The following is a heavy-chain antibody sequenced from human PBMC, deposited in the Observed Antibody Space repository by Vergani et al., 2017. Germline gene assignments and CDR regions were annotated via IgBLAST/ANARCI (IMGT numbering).Heavy chain of an antibody. CDR1: GYTFTGYY. CDR3: AREGWVRGVTDYYYYYMDV. V-gene: IGHV1-2*02. J-gene: IGHJ6*03. D-gene: IGHD3-10*01. CDR2: INPNSGGT. Sequence: QVQLVQSGAEVKKPWASVKVSCKASGYTFTGYYMHWVRQAPGQGLEWMGWINPNSGGTNYAQKFQGRVTMTRDTSISTAYMELSRLRSDDTAVYYCAREGWVRGVTDYYYYYMDVWGKGTTVTVSS.